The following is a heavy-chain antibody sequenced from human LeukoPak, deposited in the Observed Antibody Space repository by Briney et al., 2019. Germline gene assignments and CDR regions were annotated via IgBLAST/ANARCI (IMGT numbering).Heavy chain of an antibody. D-gene: IGHD3-9*01. CDR1: GGTFSSYA. CDR3: ARSYYDILTGYYSPYYYYMDV. Sequence: GSSVKVSCKASGGTFSSYAISWVRQAPGQGLEWMGGIIPIFGTANYAQKFQGRVTITTDESTSTAYMELSSLRSEDTAVYYCARSYYDILTGYYSPYYYYMDVWGKGTTVTVSS. V-gene: IGHV1-69*05. J-gene: IGHJ6*03. CDR2: IIPIFGTA.